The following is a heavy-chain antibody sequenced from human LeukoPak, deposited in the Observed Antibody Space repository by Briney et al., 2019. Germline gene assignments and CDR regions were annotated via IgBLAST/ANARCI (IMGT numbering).Heavy chain of an antibody. CDR3: AREGVGSGSCYPDAFDI. Sequence: KPSETLSLTCTVSGGSISSYYWSWIRQPAGKGLEWIGRIYTSGSTNYNPSLKSRVTMSVDTSKNQFSLKLSSVTAADTAVYYCAREGVGSGSCYPDAFDIWGQGTMVTVSS. CDR1: GGSISSYY. CDR2: IYTSGST. V-gene: IGHV4-4*07. D-gene: IGHD1-26*01. J-gene: IGHJ3*02.